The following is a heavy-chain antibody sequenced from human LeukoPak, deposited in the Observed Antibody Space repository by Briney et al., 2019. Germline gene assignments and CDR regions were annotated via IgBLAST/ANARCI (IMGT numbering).Heavy chain of an antibody. CDR3: ARGGIAAAGTSVDY. Sequence: SVKGSSKASRGTFSSYTIRCVRQAPRQGLEWMGGIIPIFGAANYAQKFQSRVTITADKSTSTSYMELSSLRSEDTAVYYCARGGIAAAGTSVDYWGQGTLVTVSS. CDR2: IIPIFGAA. CDR1: RGTFSSYT. J-gene: IGHJ4*02. V-gene: IGHV1-69*06. D-gene: IGHD6-13*01.